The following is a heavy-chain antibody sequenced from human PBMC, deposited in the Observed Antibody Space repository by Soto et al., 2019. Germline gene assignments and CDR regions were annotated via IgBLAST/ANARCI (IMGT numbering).Heavy chain of an antibody. D-gene: IGHD3-3*01. CDR1: GFTFSSYA. V-gene: IGHV3-30-3*01. Sequence: GGSLRLSCAASGFTFSSYAMHWVRQAPGKGLEWVAVISYDGSNKYYADSVKGRFTISRDNSRNTLYLQMNSLRAEDTAVYYCATLRFLEWLPDYYGMDVWGQGTTVTVSS. CDR3: ATLRFLEWLPDYYGMDV. CDR2: ISYDGSNK. J-gene: IGHJ6*02.